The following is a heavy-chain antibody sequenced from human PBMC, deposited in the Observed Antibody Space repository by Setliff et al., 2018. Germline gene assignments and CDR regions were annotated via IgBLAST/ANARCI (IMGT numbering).Heavy chain of an antibody. V-gene: IGHV4-39*01. D-gene: IGHD1-1*01. J-gene: IGHJ4*02. Sequence: PSETLSLTCSVSGGSISNSDYYWDWIRQPPGKGLEWIGRVYYRGDTYYNASLKGRLTISVDTAQNQFSLRLTSVTAADTAVYYCARTGTYRYFDYWGQGALVTVSS. CDR1: GGSISNSDYY. CDR2: VYYRGDT. CDR3: ARTGTYRYFDY.